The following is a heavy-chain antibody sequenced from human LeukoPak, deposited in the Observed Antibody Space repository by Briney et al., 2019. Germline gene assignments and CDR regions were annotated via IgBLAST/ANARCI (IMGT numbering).Heavy chain of an antibody. V-gene: IGHV1-18*01. Sequence: ASAKDSCKASGYTFTSYVISSVRQAPQQGLEWMVRISAYNGNTNYAHKFRGRVTMTTDTSTRTAYMELRSLRSDDTAVYYCARSTVTTFGVDWFDPWGQGTLVTVSS. CDR2: ISAYNGNT. J-gene: IGHJ5*02. CDR1: GYTFTSYV. D-gene: IGHD4-17*01. CDR3: ARSTVTTFGVDWFDP.